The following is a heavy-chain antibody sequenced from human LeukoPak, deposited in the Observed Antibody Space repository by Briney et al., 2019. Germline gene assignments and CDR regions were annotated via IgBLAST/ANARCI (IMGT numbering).Heavy chain of an antibody. CDR2: ISSSSSTI. CDR3: ARDRAARHKASYYYYYMDV. D-gene: IGHD6-6*01. J-gene: IGHJ6*03. V-gene: IGHV3-48*02. CDR1: GFTFSSYS. Sequence: GGSLRLSCAASGFTFSSYSMNWVRQAPGKGLEWVSYISSSSSTIYYADSVKGRFTISRDNAKNSLYLQMNSLRDEDTAVYYCARDRAARHKASYYYYYMDVWGKGTTVTVSS.